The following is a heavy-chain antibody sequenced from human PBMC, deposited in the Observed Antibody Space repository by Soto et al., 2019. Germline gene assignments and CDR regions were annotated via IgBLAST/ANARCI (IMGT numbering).Heavy chain of an antibody. CDR2: IYYSGST. Sequence: SETLSLTCTVSGGSISSGGYYWSWIRQHPGKGLEWIGYIYYSGSTYYNPSLKSRVTISVDTSKNQFSLKLSSVTAADTAVYYCASIDTAMVLGVVGFDPWGQGTLVTVSS. V-gene: IGHV4-31*03. D-gene: IGHD5-18*01. J-gene: IGHJ5*02. CDR1: GGSISSGGYY. CDR3: ASIDTAMVLGVVGFDP.